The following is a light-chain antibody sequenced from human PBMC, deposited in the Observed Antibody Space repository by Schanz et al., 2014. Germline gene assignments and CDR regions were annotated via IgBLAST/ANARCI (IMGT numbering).Light chain of an antibody. CDR3: QQYATAPVT. J-gene: IGKJ2*01. CDR2: GAS. CDR1: QSVSSY. Sequence: EIVLTQSPGTLSLSPGERATLSCRASQSVSSYLAWYQQKPGQAPRLLIYGASSRATGIPDRFSGSGSGTDFTLTIGRLEPEDFAVYYCQQYATAPVTFGQGTRLEIK. V-gene: IGKV3-20*01.